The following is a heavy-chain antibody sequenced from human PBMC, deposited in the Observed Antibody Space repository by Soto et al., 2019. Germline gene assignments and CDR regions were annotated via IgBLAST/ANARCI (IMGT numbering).Heavy chain of an antibody. J-gene: IGHJ6*01. CDR1: GVSISSYY. D-gene: IGHD3-10*01. CDR3: ARAAYGSGNYYDPQHYYAMDV. CDR2: ILYTGNT. Sequence: RSGTLGLTCTLSGVSISSYYWSGVPEPPGKGLEWLGYILYTGNTNYNPPLKSRVTISVDTSQNQVSLELTSVTTEDTAVYFCARAAYGSGNYYDPQHYYAMDVCAQGTTVT. V-gene: IGHV4-59*01.